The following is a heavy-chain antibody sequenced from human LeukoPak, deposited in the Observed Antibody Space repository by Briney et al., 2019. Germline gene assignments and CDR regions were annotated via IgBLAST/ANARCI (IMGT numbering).Heavy chain of an antibody. CDR3: AQLLLRGPTA. CDR2: INQVGTET. D-gene: IGHD2-15*01. J-gene: IGHJ4*02. V-gene: IGHV3-7*01. Sequence: TVGSLRLSCAVAGFTFTNYYMSWVSQAPGKGLEWVANINQVGTETFYVDSVKGRFTISRDNAKTSLYLQMSSLRAEDTAVYYCAQLLLRGPTAWGQGTLVTVSS. CDR1: GFTFTNYY.